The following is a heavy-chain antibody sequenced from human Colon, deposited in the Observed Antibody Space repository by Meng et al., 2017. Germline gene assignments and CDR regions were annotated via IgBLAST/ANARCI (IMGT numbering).Heavy chain of an antibody. CDR3: ARHIAVAGTGAFDV. CDR1: GASISSYY. Sequence: GHWQESGPQLVRPSEPLSLTCAVSGASISSYYWSWIRQPAGKGLEWIGRIYTSGSTTYNPSLKSRVTMSVDTSKKQFSLKLSSVTAADTAMYYCARHIAVAGTGAFDVWGQGTMVTVSS. CDR2: IYTSGST. V-gene: IGHV4-4*07. J-gene: IGHJ3*01. D-gene: IGHD6-19*01.